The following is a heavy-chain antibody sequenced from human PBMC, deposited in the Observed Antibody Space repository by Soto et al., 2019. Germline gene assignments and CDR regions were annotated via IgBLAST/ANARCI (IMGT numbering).Heavy chain of an antibody. CDR2: ISAYNGNT. D-gene: IGHD2-21*01. J-gene: IGHJ3*02. CDR3: ARDIVVVIAMRGLGPLDDAFDI. V-gene: IGHV1-18*01. Sequence: GASVKVSCKASGYTFTSYGISWVRQAPGQGLELMGWISAYNGNTNYAQKLQGRVTMTTDTSTSTAYMELRSLRSDDTAVYYCARDIVVVIAMRGLGPLDDAFDIWGQGTMVTVSS. CDR1: GYTFTSYG.